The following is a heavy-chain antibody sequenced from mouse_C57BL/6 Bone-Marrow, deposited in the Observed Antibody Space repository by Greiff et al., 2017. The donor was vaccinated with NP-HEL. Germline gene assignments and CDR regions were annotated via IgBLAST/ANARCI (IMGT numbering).Heavy chain of an antibody. J-gene: IGHJ4*01. CDR1: GFTFSSYA. V-gene: IGHV5-4*01. Sequence: EVMLVESGGGLVKPGGSLKLSCAASGFTFSSYAMSWVRQTPDKRLVWVATISDGGSYTYYPDNVKGRFTISRDNAKNNMYLQMSHLKSEDTAMYYCAGDSPVFRSYSMDYWGQGTSVTVSA. CDR3: AGDSPVFRSYSMDY. CDR2: ISDGGSYT.